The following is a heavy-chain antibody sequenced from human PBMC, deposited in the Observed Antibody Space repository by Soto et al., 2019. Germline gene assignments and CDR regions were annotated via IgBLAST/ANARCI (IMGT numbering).Heavy chain of an antibody. Sequence: ASVKVSCKTSGYIFSSFGIGWVRQAPGQGLEWMGWMNPNNDNTDYAQKFQGRVTMTRNTSISTAYMELSSLRYEDTAVYYCASTPGYRSSWYARYFQHWGQGTLVTVSS. J-gene: IGHJ1*01. V-gene: IGHV1-8*01. D-gene: IGHD6-13*01. CDR2: MNPNNDNT. CDR3: ASTPGYRSSWYARYFQH. CDR1: GYIFSSFG.